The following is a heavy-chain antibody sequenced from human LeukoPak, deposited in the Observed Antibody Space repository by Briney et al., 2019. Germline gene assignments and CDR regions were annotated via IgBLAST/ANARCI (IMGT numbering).Heavy chain of an antibody. CDR1: GFTFSDYW. CDR3: VRESRPGGAMGLYHNLDY. D-gene: IGHD1-1*01. CDR2: IKEDGTEK. V-gene: IGHV3-7*01. Sequence: GGSLRLSCSASGFTFSDYWMTWVRQAPGKGLEWVANIKEDGTEKNLVDSVKGRFTISRDNTKNSLFLEMNNLRGDDTAIYYCVRESRPGGAMGLYHNLDYWGQGTLVTVSS. J-gene: IGHJ4*02.